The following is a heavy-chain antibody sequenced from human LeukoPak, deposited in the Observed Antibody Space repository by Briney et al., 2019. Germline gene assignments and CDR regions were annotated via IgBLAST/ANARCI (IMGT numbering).Heavy chain of an antibody. J-gene: IGHJ4*02. CDR1: GFTFSSYS. CDR3: ARDESASWEYSQAGFDY. CDR2: ISSSSTI. Sequence: GGSLRLSCAASGFTFSSYSMNWVRQAPGKGLEGVSYISSSSTIYYADSVKGRFTISRDNAKNSLYLQMNSLRAEDTAVYYCARDESASWEYSQAGFDYWGQGTLVTVSS. D-gene: IGHD1-26*01. V-gene: IGHV3-48*01.